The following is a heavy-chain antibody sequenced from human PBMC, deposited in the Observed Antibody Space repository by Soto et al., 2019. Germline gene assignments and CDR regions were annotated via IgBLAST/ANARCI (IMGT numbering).Heavy chain of an antibody. J-gene: IGHJ5*02. CDR3: ARGQRFSDSFDP. CDR1: GGAICSYY. V-gene: IGHV4-4*07. D-gene: IGHD3-3*01. CDR2: IYSSGGT. Sequence: SETLALTCTVSGGAICSYYWTWTLQSAGKGLEWIGRIYSSGGTKYNPSLKSRVDMSLDMSKNQFSLRLSSVTAADTAVYYCARGQRFSDSFDPWGQGILVTVS.